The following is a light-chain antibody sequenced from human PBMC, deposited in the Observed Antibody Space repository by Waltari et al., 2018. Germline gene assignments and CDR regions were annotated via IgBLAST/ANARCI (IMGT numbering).Light chain of an antibody. CDR2: RDN. CDR3: QVRDSSTAV. Sequence: SYDLTQPLSVSVAPGQPATITCGGHTIGGQSVHWYQPKPGKPPVLVIYRDNDRPSGIPDRFSGSNSGNTATLTISGAQPGDEADYYCQVRDSSTAVFGGGTHLTVL. V-gene: IGLV3-9*01. J-gene: IGLJ7*01. CDR1: TIGGQS.